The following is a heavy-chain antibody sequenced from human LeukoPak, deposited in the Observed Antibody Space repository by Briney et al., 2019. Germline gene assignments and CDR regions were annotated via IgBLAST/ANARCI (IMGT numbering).Heavy chain of an antibody. V-gene: IGHV3-23*01. CDR3: AKWASVDTAMDDY. D-gene: IGHD5-18*01. CDR2: ISGSGGST. Sequence: PGGSLRLSCAASGFTFSSYGMSWVRQAPGKGLEWVSAISGSGGSTYYADSVKGRFTISRDNSKNTLYLQMNRLRAEDTAVYYCAKWASVDTAMDDYWGQGTLVTVSS. CDR1: GFTFSSYG. J-gene: IGHJ4*02.